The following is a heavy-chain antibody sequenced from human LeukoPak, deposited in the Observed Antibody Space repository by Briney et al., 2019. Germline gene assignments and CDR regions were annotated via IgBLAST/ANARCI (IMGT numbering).Heavy chain of an antibody. CDR2: INPNSGGT. V-gene: IGHV1-2*02. D-gene: IGHD3-3*01. CDR1: GYTFTGYY. Sequence: ASVKVSCKASGYTFTGYYMHWVRQAPGQGLEWMGWINPNSGGTNYAQKFQGRVTMTRNTSISTAYMELSSLRSEDTAVYYCARPPQNTIFGVVRRTRNYYYYGMDVWGHGTMVTVSS. J-gene: IGHJ6*02. CDR3: ARPPQNTIFGVVRRTRNYYYYGMDV.